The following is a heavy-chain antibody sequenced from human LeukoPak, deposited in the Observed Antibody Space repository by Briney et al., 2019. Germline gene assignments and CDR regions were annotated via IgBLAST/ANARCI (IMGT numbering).Heavy chain of an antibody. CDR2: IYPGDSDT. D-gene: IGHD4-23*01. Sequence: GESLKISCKGSGYRFTSYWIGWVRQMPGKGLEWMGIIYPGDSDTRYSPSFQGQVTISADRSTSTAYLQWSSLKASDTAMYYCARHMTTVISHFDYWGQGSLVTVSS. J-gene: IGHJ4*02. V-gene: IGHV5-51*01. CDR1: GYRFTSYW. CDR3: ARHMTTVISHFDY.